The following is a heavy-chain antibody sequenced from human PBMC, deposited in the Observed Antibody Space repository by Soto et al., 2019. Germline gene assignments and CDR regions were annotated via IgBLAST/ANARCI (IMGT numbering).Heavy chain of an antibody. D-gene: IGHD2-2*01. CDR3: ARDCGSSTSCYSVGAFDI. CDR1: GGTFSSYA. V-gene: IGHV1-69*13. J-gene: IGHJ3*02. CDR2: IIPIFGTA. Sequence: ASVKVSCKASGGTFSSYAISWVRQAPGQGLEWMGGIIPIFGTANYAQKFQGRVTITADESTSTAYMELSSLRSEDTAVYYCARDCGSSTSCYSVGAFDIWGQGTMVTVSS.